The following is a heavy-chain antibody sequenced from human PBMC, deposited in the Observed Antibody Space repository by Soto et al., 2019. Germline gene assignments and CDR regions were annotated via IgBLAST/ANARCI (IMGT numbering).Heavy chain of an antibody. CDR2: INPNNGDT. D-gene: IGHD2-2*01. J-gene: IGHJ5*02. CDR3: ARPYCGSNSCHNWFDP. CDR1: GYIFTGYY. Sequence: ASVKVSCKASGYIFTGYYMNWVRQATGQGLEWMGWINPNNGDTNYAQKFQGRVTMTTDTSITTAYMELNGLRSDDTAVYYCARPYCGSNSCHNWFDPWGQGTLVTVSS. V-gene: IGHV1-2*02.